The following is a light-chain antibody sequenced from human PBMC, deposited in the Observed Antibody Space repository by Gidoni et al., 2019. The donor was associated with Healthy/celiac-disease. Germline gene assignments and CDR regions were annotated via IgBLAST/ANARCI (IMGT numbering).Light chain of an antibody. V-gene: IGKV1-9*01. CDR3: KQLNSYPLT. CDR1: QGISSY. J-gene: IGKJ4*01. Sequence: DIQLTPSPSFLSASVGDRVTITCRASQGISSYLAWYQHKSGKAPKLLIDAASTWQSRVPSRFSGSGSGTEFTLTISSLQPEDFATYYYKQLNSYPLTFGGGTKVEIK. CDR2: AAS.